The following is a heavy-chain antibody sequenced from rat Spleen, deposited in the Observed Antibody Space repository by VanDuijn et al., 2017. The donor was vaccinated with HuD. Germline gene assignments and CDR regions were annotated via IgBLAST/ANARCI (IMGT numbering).Heavy chain of an antibody. CDR3: TRESLPGFNSHWFLS. J-gene: IGHJ3*01. CDR1: GFSLTSNG. V-gene: IGHV2S12*01. D-gene: IGHD1-4*01. CDR2: ISTGGNT. Sequence: QVQVKESGPGLVQPSQTLPLTCTVSGFSLTSNGVSWVRQPPGEGLERIAAISTGGNTYYNSALSSPLSISRDTSKSQVFLKVDSLQTEDTATYFCTRESLPGFNSHWFLSWGQGTLVTVSS.